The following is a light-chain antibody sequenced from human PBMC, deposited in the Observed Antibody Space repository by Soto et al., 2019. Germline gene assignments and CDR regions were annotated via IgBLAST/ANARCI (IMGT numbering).Light chain of an antibody. CDR2: GAS. J-gene: IGKJ2*01. CDR3: QQYNNWPPLYT. V-gene: IGKV3-20*01. Sequence: EIVLTQSPDTLSLSPGERATVSCRASQSVSNNDLAWYQQRPGQAPRLVLYGASTRPTGIPDRFSGSGSGTEFTLTISRLEPEDFAVYYCQQYNNWPPLYTFGQGTKLEIK. CDR1: QSVSNND.